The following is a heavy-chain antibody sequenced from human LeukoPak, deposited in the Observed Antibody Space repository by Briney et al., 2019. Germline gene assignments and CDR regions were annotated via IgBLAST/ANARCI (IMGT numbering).Heavy chain of an antibody. V-gene: IGHV4-4*07. D-gene: IGHD1-26*01. J-gene: IGHJ4*02. CDR2: IYTSGST. CDR3: AREPDSGSYVDY. Sequence: SETLSLTCTVSGGSISSYYWSWIRQPAGKGLEGIGRIYTSGSTNYNPSLKSRVTTSVDKSKNQFSLKLSSVTAADTAVYYCAREPDSGSYVDYWGQGTLVTVSS. CDR1: GGSISSYY.